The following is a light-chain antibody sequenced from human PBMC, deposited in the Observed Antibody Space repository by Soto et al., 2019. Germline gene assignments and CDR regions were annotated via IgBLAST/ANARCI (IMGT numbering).Light chain of an antibody. Sequence: IKQVPSALSASIGDRVTISCRASQRISTWLAWYQQKPGKAPRLLIYHASSLESGVPSRISGSGSGTEFTLIINSLQPEDVATYYCQQYDSYSPTFGQGTKV. V-gene: IGKV1-5*01. J-gene: IGKJ1*01. CDR3: QQYDSYSPT. CDR1: QRISTW. CDR2: HAS.